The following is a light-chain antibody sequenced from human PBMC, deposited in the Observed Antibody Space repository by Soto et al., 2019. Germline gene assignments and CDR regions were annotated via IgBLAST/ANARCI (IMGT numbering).Light chain of an antibody. Sequence: EIVLTQSPATLSLSPGERATLSCRASQSVSSYLAWYQQKPGQAPRLLIYDSSNRATGIPARFSGSGSGTAFTLTISSLEPEDCAVYYCQQRSNGPAYTFGQGTKLEIK. V-gene: IGKV3-11*01. J-gene: IGKJ2*01. CDR2: DSS. CDR1: QSVSSY. CDR3: QQRSNGPAYT.